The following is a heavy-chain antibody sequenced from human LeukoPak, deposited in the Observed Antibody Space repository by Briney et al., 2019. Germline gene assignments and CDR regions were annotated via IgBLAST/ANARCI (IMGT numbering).Heavy chain of an antibody. D-gene: IGHD3-3*01. J-gene: IGHJ6*03. V-gene: IGHV4-59*12. CDR1: GGSISTYF. Sequence: SETLSLTCTVSGGSISTYFWTWIRQPPGKGLEWIGYISDSGSTDYYPSLKSRVTISLDTSKNRFSLKLTSVTAADTAVYYCARVFGYRTTLYYYYYYMDVWGKGTTVTVSS. CDR2: ISDSGST. CDR3: ARVFGYRTTLYYYYYYMDV.